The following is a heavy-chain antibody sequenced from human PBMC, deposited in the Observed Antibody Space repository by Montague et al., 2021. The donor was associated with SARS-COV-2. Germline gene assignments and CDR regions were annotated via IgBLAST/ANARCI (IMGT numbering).Heavy chain of an antibody. D-gene: IGHD3-10*01. CDR1: GITFSSYA. CDR2: ISYDGSNK. Sequence: SLILSCAASGITFSSYATHWVRQAPVKGLEWVAVISYDGSNKYYXDPVKGRFTISRDNSKNTLYLQMNSLRAEDTAVYYCAREGLSGSYYGFLDYWGQGTLVTVSS. CDR3: AREGLSGSYYGFLDY. J-gene: IGHJ4*02. V-gene: IGHV3-30-3*01.